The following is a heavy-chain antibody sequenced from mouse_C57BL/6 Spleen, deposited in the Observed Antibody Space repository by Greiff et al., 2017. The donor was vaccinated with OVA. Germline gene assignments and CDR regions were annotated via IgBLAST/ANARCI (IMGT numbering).Heavy chain of an antibody. CDR2: ISYDGSN. Sequence: EVKLLESGPGLVKPSQSLSLTCSVTGYSITSGYYWNWIRQFPGNKLEWMGYISYDGSNNYNPSLKNRISITRDTSKNQFFLKLNSVTTEDTATYYCARKEFLYFDYWGQGTTLTVSS. CDR1: GYSITSGYY. V-gene: IGHV3-6*01. J-gene: IGHJ2*01. CDR3: ARKEFLYFDY.